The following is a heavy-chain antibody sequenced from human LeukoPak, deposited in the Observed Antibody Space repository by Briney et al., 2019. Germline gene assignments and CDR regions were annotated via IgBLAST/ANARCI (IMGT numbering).Heavy chain of an antibody. CDR1: GGSISSSSYY. CDR3: AREAISYYDFWSGYYSASDY. J-gene: IGHJ4*02. D-gene: IGHD3-3*01. Sequence: SETLSLTCTVSGGSISSSSYYWGWIRQPPGKGLEWIVSIYYSGSTYYNPSLKSRVTISVDTSKNQFSLKLSSVTAADTAVYYCAREAISYYDFWSGYYSASDYWGQGTLGTVSA. CDR2: IYYSGST. V-gene: IGHV4-39*07.